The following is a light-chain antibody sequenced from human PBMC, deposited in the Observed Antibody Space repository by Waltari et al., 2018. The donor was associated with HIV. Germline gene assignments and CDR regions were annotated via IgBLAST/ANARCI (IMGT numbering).Light chain of an antibody. CDR1: QSVTSNY. Sequence: DIVLTQSPGTLSLSPGARATLSCRASQSVTSNYLAGYQQKPGQAPRLLIFAASSRATGIPDRISGSGSGTDFSLTSSRLEPEEFAVYYCQQYDSSPLTFGGGTKVEIK. CDR2: AAS. V-gene: IGKV3-20*01. CDR3: QQYDSSPLT. J-gene: IGKJ4*01.